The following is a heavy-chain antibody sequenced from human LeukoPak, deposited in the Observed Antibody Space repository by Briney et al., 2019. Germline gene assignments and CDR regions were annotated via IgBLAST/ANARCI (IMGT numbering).Heavy chain of an antibody. CDR3: ARHRFGHLFDY. Sequence: PSETLSLTCTVSGDSISGYYWSWIRQPPVKGLGWIGYVYHTGHTHYSPSLKSRVTVSLDTSRNQVSLILSSVTAADTAVYYCARHRFGHLFDYWGQGTLVFVSS. V-gene: IGHV4-59*01. CDR1: GDSISGYY. D-gene: IGHD3-16*01. J-gene: IGHJ4*02. CDR2: VYHTGHT.